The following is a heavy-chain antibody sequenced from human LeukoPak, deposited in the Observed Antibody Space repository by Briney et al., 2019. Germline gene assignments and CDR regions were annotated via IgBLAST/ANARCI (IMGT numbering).Heavy chain of an antibody. CDR2: ISFDGTNT. Sequence: GKSLRLSCAASGFTFNVYGMHWVRQAPGKGLEWLAFISFDGTNTYYADSVKGRFTISRDNSKYTVNLQMSSLSADDMAVYFCARATSYYDNSASGYWGQGTLVTVSS. J-gene: IGHJ4*02. CDR1: GFTFNVYG. CDR3: ARATSYYDNSASGY. D-gene: IGHD3-16*01. V-gene: IGHV3-30*03.